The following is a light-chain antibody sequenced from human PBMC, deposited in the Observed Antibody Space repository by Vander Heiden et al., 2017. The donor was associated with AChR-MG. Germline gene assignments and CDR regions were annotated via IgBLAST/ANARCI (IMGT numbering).Light chain of an antibody. V-gene: IGKV1-33*01. CDR1: QDIRKS. J-gene: IGKJ4*01. CDR2: DAS. CDR3: QQYDDLPLT. Sequence: DIQMTQSPSSLSASVGDRVTITCQASQDIRKSLNWYQQKPGKAPKLLIYDASNLETGVPSRFSGSGAGTDFTFTISSRQPEDITTYYCQQYDDLPLTLGGGTKVKIK.